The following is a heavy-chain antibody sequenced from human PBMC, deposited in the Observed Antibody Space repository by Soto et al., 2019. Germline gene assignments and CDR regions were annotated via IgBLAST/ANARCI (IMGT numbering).Heavy chain of an antibody. D-gene: IGHD1-7*01. J-gene: IGHJ4*02. V-gene: IGHV3-15*07. CDR3: TTMSWTYPL. CDR1: GFTSSNVW. Sequence: GGSLRLSCAASGFTSSNVWMNWVRQAPGKGLEWVGRISSKSDGGGTVDFAAPVKGRFTISRDDSKNTVYLEMNSLKTDDTAVYYCTTMSWTYPLWGQGTLVTVSS. CDR2: ISSKSDGGGTV.